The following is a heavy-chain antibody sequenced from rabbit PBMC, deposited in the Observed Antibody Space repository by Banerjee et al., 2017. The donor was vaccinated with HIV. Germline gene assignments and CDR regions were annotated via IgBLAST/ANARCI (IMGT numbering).Heavy chain of an antibody. V-gene: IGHV1S45*01. D-gene: IGHD4-1*01. CDR1: GFPFSNKAV. J-gene: IGHJ6*01. CDR3: ARFSETSGWGEDL. CDR2: INAVTGKS. Sequence: QEQLEESGGGLVKPEGSLKLTCKASGFPFSNKAVMCWVRQAPGKWLEWIACINAVTGKSVYSSWSKVPFPFSKTSSTTVTLLMTILTVADTAYFFCARFSETSGWGEDLWGPGTLVTVS.